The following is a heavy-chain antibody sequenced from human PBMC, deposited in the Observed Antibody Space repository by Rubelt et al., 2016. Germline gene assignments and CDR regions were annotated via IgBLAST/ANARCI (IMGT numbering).Heavy chain of an antibody. Sequence: GWVSAISGSGGSTYYADSVKGRFTISRGNSKNTLYLQMNSLRAEDTAVYYCAKRLGTYYGSGPHTELGGYWGQGTLVTVSS. J-gene: IGHJ4*02. CDR3: AKRLGTYYGSGPHTELGGY. V-gene: IGHV3-23*01. CDR2: ISGSGGST. D-gene: IGHD3-10*01.